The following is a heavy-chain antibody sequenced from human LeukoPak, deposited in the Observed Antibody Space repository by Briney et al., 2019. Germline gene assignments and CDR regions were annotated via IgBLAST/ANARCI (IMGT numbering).Heavy chain of an antibody. Sequence: SETLSLTCTVSGGSISSYHWSWVRQPPGKGLEWIANIYYSGITNYNPSLKSRVTISLDTSKHQFSLNLSSVTAVDTAVYYCARLESAYDSGDYWGQGTLVTVSS. CDR3: ARLESAYDSGDY. CDR1: GGSISSYH. J-gene: IGHJ4*02. D-gene: IGHD3-10*01. CDR2: IYYSGIT. V-gene: IGHV4-59*01.